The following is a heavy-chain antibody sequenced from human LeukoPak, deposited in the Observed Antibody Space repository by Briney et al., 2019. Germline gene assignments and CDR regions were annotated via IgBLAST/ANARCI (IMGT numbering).Heavy chain of an antibody. J-gene: IGHJ6*03. CDR1: GYTFTSYA. CDR3: AREYYYYYYMDV. V-gene: IGHV1-2*02. Sequence: ASVKVSCKASGYTFTSYAMHWVRQAPGQGLEWMGWINPNSGGTNYAQKFQGRVTMTRDTSISTAYMELSRLRSDDTAVYYCAREYYYYYYMDVWGKGTTVTVSS. CDR2: INPNSGGT.